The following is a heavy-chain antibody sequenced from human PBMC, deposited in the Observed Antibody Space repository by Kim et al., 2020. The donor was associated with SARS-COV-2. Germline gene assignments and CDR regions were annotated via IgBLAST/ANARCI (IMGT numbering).Heavy chain of an antibody. CDR3: ARVPYYYDSSGYSDY. D-gene: IGHD3-22*01. V-gene: IGHV3-21*01. CDR1: GFTFSSYS. J-gene: IGHJ4*02. Sequence: GGSLRLSCAASGFTFSSYSMNWVRQAPGKGLEWVSSISSSSSYIYYADSVKGRFTISRDNAKNSLYLQMNSLRAEDTAVYYCARVPYYYDSSGYSDYWGQGTLVTVPS. CDR2: ISSSSSYI.